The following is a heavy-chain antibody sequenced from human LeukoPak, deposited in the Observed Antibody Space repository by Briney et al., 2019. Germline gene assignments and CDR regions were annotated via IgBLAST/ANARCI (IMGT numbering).Heavy chain of an antibody. CDR2: IYYSGST. V-gene: IGHV4-39*07. CDR3: ARVIHASYYYGSGSFYYFDY. J-gene: IGHJ4*02. Sequence: SETLSLTCTVSGGSISSSSYYWGWIRQPPGKGLEWIGSIYYSGSTYYNPSLKSRVTISVDTSKNQFSLKLSSVTAADTAVYYCARVIHASYYYGSGSFYYFDYWGQGTLVTVSS. CDR1: GGSISSSSYY. D-gene: IGHD3-10*01.